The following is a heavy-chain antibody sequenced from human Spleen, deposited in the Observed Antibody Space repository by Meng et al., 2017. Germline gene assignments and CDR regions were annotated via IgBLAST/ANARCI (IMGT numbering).Heavy chain of an antibody. CDR1: GDSISSSSSF. CDR2: IYYSGST. Sequence: SETLSLTCTVSGDSISSSSSFWGWIRQPPGKGLEWIGIIYYSGSTYYNPSLKSRVTISVDTSKNQFSLNLSSVTAADTAVYYCARGGYYGSGSYGDYWGQGTLVTVSS. V-gene: IGHV4-39*07. CDR3: ARGGYYGSGSYGDY. J-gene: IGHJ4*02. D-gene: IGHD3-10*01.